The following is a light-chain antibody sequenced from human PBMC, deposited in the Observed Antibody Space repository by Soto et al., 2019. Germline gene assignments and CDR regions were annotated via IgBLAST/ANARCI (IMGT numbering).Light chain of an antibody. V-gene: IGLV1-44*01. CDR1: SSNIGDNT. Sequence: QSVLTQPPSASGPPGQRVTISCSGSSSNIGDNTVNWYQQLPGTAPKLLIYRNNERPSGVPDRFSGSKSGTSASLAISGLQSEDEADYHCATWDDSLDGVVFGGGTKLTVL. CDR2: RNN. J-gene: IGLJ2*01. CDR3: ATWDDSLDGVV.